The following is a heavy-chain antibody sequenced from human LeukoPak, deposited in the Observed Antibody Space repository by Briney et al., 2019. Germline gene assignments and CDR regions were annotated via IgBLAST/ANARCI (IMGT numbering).Heavy chain of an antibody. CDR2: ISYDGSNK. CDR1: GFTFSSYA. CDR3: ARESPPYSSSWYYFDY. J-gene: IGHJ4*02. V-gene: IGHV3-30-3*01. D-gene: IGHD6-13*01. Sequence: PGGSLRLSCAASGFTFSSYAMHWVRQAPGKGLEWVAVISYDGSNKYYADSVKGRFTISRDNSKNTLYLQMNSLRAEDTAVYYCARESPPYSSSWYYFDYWGQGTLVTVPS.